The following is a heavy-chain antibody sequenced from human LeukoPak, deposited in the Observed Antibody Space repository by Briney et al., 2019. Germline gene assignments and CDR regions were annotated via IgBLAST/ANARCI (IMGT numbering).Heavy chain of an antibody. V-gene: IGHV3-11*01. Sequence: GGSLRLSCAASGFTFSDYYMSWIRQAPGKGLALVSYISSSGSTIYYADSVKGRFTISRDNAKNSLYLQMNSLRAEDTAVYYCARDISAAYGMDVWGQGTTVTVSS. CDR3: ARDISAAYGMDV. J-gene: IGHJ6*02. CDR1: GFTFSDYY. CDR2: ISSSGSTI.